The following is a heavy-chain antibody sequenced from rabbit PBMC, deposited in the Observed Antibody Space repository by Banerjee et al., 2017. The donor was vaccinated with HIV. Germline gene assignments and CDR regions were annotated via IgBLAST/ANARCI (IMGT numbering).Heavy chain of an antibody. V-gene: IGHV1S45*01. Sequence: QEQLEESGGDLVKPEGSLTLTCTASGFSFSNKYVMCWVRQAPGKGLEWIACIYGVSSGRTYYASWAKGRFTISKTSSTTVTLQMTSLTAADTASYFCARDLAGVIGWNFNLWGQGTLVTVS. J-gene: IGHJ4*01. D-gene: IGHD4-1*01. CDR3: ARDLAGVIGWNFNL. CDR1: GFSFSNKYV. CDR2: IYGVSSGRT.